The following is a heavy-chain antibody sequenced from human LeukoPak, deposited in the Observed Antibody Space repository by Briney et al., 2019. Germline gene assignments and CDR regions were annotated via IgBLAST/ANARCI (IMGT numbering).Heavy chain of an antibody. V-gene: IGHV4-59*01. CDR1: GGSISSYY. CDR3: ASLTTADAFDI. J-gene: IGHJ3*02. D-gene: IGHD3-22*01. CDR2: IYDSGST. Sequence: ASETLSLTCTVSGGSISSYYWSWIRQPPGKGLEWLGYIYDSGSTNYNPSLKSRVTISVDTSKNQFSLKLSSVTAADTAVFYCASLTTADAFDIWGQGTMVTVSS.